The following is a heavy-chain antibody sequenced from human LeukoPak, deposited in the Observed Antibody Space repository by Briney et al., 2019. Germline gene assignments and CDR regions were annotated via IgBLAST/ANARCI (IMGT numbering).Heavy chain of an antibody. J-gene: IGHJ5*02. D-gene: IGHD2-2*01. CDR1: GFTFSDYY. CDR3: ARVVAQDGGWFDP. CDR2: ISSSGSTI. Sequence: GGSLRLSCAASGFTFSDYYMSWVRQAPGKGLEWVSYISSSGSTIYYADSVKGRFTISRDNAKNSLYLQMNILRAEDTAVYYCARVVAQDGGWFDPWGQGTLVTVSS. V-gene: IGHV3-11*04.